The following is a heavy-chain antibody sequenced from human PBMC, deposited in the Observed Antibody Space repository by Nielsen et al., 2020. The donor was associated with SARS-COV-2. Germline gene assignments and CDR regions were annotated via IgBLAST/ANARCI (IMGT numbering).Heavy chain of an antibody. V-gene: IGHV4-34*01. CDR1: GGSFSGYY. CDR3: ARSGDTAMVLVDY. Sequence: SETLSLTCAVYGGSFSGYYWSWIRQPPGKGLEWIGEINHSGSTNYNPSLKSRVTISVDTSKNQFSLKLSSVTAADTAVYYCARSGDTAMVLVDYWGQGTLVTVSS. D-gene: IGHD5-18*01. CDR2: INHSGST. J-gene: IGHJ4*02.